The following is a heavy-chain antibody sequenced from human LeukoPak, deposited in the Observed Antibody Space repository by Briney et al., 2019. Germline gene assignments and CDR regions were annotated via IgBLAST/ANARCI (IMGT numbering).Heavy chain of an antibody. V-gene: IGHV3-21*01. Sequence: ETLSLTCAVYGGSFSGYYWSWIRQPPGKGLEWVSSISSSSSYIYYADSVKGRFTISRDNAKNSLYLQMNSLRAEDTAVYYCARDRGSSWYWRAYYFDYWGQGTLVTVSS. J-gene: IGHJ4*02. CDR1: GGSFSGYY. CDR3: ARDRGSSWYWRAYYFDY. CDR2: ISSSSSYI. D-gene: IGHD6-13*01.